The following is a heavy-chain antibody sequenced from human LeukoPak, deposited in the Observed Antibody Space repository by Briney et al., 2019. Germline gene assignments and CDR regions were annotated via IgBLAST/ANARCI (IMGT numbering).Heavy chain of an antibody. CDR1: GYTCTSYY. CDR2: INPSGGST. D-gene: IGHD6-25*01. Sequence: ASGKVYCEASGYTCTSYYMHWVRQAPGQGHEWMGIINPSGGSTSYAQKFQGRVTMTRDTSTSTVYMELSSLRSEDTAVYYCASIPGAAPYWGQGTLVTVSS. CDR3: ASIPGAAPY. V-gene: IGHV1-46*01. J-gene: IGHJ4*02.